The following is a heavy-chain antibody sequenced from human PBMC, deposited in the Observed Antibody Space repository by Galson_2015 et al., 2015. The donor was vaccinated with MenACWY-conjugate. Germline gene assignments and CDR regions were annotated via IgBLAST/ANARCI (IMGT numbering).Heavy chain of an antibody. CDR2: IYHTGRA. D-gene: IGHD3-16*01. Sequence: TLSLTCVVTGVPFNSGGYTWSWIRQPPGKGLEWIGSIYHTGRAFYTTSLKTRVTMPVERSKNQISLNLTSVTAADTAVYYCATCVGDPLGPWFDPWGQGKLVTVSS. J-gene: IGHJ5*02. CDR1: GVPFNSGGYT. V-gene: IGHV4-30-2*01. CDR3: ATCVGDPLGPWFDP.